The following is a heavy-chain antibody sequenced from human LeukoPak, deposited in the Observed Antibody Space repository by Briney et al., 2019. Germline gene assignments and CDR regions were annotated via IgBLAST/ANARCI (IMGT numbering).Heavy chain of an antibody. J-gene: IGHJ4*02. CDR3: ARIDFWSGYCLDY. CDR2: INPSSGAT. CDR1: GYTFTDYC. V-gene: IGHV1-2*07. D-gene: IGHD3-3*01. Sequence: ASVKVSCKASGYTFTDYCMHWVRQAPGQGLEWMGWINPSSGATNYAHKFQGRVTMTRDTSITTASMELSRLRPDDTAVYYCARIDFWSGYCLDYWGQGTLVTVSS.